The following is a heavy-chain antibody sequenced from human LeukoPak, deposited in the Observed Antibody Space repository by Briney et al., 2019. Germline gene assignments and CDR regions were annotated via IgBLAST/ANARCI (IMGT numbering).Heavy chain of an antibody. CDR3: ARGGLRIAAAV. J-gene: IGHJ4*02. CDR2: ISSSGSTI. Sequence: GGSLRLSCAASGLTFTNAWMTWVRQAPGKGLEWVSYISSSGSTIYYADSVKGRFTISRDNAKNSLYLQMNSLRAEDTAVYYCARGGLRIAAAVWGQGTLVTVSS. V-gene: IGHV3-48*04. CDR1: GLTFTNAW. D-gene: IGHD6-13*01.